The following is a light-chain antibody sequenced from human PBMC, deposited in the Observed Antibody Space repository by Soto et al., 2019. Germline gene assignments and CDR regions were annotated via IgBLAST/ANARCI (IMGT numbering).Light chain of an antibody. Sequence: SVLTQPPSASGTPGQRVTISCSGSSSNIGSNYVYWYQQLPGTAPKLPIYRNNQRPSGVPDRFSGSKSGTSASLAISGLRSEDEADYYCAAWDDSLSGPSYVFGTGTKVTVL. J-gene: IGLJ1*01. CDR2: RNN. CDR3: AAWDDSLSGPSYV. V-gene: IGLV1-47*01. CDR1: SSNIGSNY.